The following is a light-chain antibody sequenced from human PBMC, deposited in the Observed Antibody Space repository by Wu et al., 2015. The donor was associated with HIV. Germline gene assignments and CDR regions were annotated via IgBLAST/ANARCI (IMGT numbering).Light chain of an antibody. CDR3: QQLNDYPVT. J-gene: IGKJ4*01. CDR2: ATY. CDR1: QGISTY. Sequence: DIQLTQSPSSLSASMGDRVTITCRASQGISTYLAWYQQKPGKAPKLLIYATYILQSGVPSRFSGSGSGTEFTLTISNLQPEDFATYYCQQLNDYPVTFGGGTRVEIK. V-gene: IGKV1-9*01.